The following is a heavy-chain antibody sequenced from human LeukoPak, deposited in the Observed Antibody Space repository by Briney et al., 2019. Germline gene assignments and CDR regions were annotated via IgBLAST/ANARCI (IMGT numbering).Heavy chain of an antibody. Sequence: PGGSLRLSCAASGFTFSSYGMHWVRQAPGKGLEWVAVIWYDGSNKYYADSVEGRFTISRDNSKNTLYLQMNSLRAEDTAVYYCARGRYYDFWSGYQLTYYYYGMDVWGQGTTVTVSS. CDR1: GFTFSSYG. CDR2: IWYDGSNK. D-gene: IGHD3-3*01. J-gene: IGHJ6*02. CDR3: ARGRYYDFWSGYQLTYYYYGMDV. V-gene: IGHV3-33*08.